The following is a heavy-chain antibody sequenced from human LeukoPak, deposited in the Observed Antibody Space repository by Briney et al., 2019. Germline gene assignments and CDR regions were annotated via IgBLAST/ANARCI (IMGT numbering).Heavy chain of an antibody. V-gene: IGHV1-18*01. CDR3: ARDHPYSSSSYYYYYYMDV. CDR2: ISAYNGNT. D-gene: IGHD6-13*01. Sequence: ASVKVSCKASGYTFTSYGISWVRQAPGQGLEWMGWISAYNGNTNYAQKLQDRVTMTTDTSTSTAYLELRSLRSDDTAVYYCARDHPYSSSSYYYYYYMDVWGKGTTVTVSS. CDR1: GYTFTSYG. J-gene: IGHJ6*03.